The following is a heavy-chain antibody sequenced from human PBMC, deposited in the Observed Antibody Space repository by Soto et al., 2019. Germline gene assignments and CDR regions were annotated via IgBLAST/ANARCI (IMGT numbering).Heavy chain of an antibody. CDR2: IFHIGSP. CDR1: VGSISGYY. J-gene: IGHJ6*02. D-gene: IGHD3-10*01. V-gene: IGHV4-59*01. CDR3: AREPPYGSGSSGMDV. Sequence: ESLSLTCTVPVGSISGYYWTWIRLPPGKGLEWLGYIFHIGSPSYHPSLKSRVTISVDRSKNQVPLKLKSVSAADTAVYYCAREPPYGSGSSGMDVWGHGTTVTVSS.